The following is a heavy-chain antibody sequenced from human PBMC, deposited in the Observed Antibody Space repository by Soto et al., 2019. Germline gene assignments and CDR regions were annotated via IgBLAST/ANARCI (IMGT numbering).Heavy chain of an antibody. Sequence: KTSETLSVTCTVSGGSVSSGNFYWAWIRQPPGKGLEWIGSFYYTGSTYYTPSLKSRATIFVDTSKNQIFLKLSSVTAADTAVYYCARPIEGGSSGYHHWGQGTLVTVSS. J-gene: IGHJ5*02. CDR3: ARPIEGGSSGYHH. CDR2: FYYTGST. V-gene: IGHV4-39*01. D-gene: IGHD3-22*01. CDR1: GGSVSSGNFY.